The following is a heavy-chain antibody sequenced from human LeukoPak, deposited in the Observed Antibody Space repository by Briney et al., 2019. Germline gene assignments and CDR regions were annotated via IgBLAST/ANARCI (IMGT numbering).Heavy chain of an antibody. Sequence: GGSLRLSCAASGFTFSRYEMNWVRQAPGKGLEWVSCISRSGDTIYFADSVKGRFTISRDNAKNSLYLQMSSLRAEDTAVYYCARGYASDYWGQGTLVTVSS. CDR2: ISRSGDTI. CDR1: GFTFSRYE. J-gene: IGHJ4*02. D-gene: IGHD3-10*01. CDR3: ARGYASDY. V-gene: IGHV3-48*03.